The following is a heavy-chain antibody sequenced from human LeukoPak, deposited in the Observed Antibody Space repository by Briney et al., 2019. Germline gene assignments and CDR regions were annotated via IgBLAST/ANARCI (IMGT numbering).Heavy chain of an antibody. CDR1: GFTFSSYA. J-gene: IGHJ6*02. CDR3: ARDYGRSRDYGMDV. V-gene: IGHV3-23*01. Sequence: PGGSLRLSCAASGFTFSSYAMSWVRQAPGKGLEWVSTVSTSGGSTTYTDSVKGRFTISRDNAKDTLYLQMNSLRAEDTAVYYCARDYGRSRDYGMDVWGQGTTVTVSS. CDR2: VSTSGGST. D-gene: IGHD3-10*01.